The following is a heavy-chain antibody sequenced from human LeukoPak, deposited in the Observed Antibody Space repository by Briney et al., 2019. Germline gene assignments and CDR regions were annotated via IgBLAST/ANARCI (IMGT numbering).Heavy chain of an antibody. D-gene: IGHD6-19*01. J-gene: IGHJ6*02. CDR1: GGSISSYY. V-gene: IGHV4-59*01. CDR3: ARVPVAAAGIAVAGAYDYYGMDV. Sequence: SETLSLTCTVSGGSISSYYWSWIRQPPGKGLEWIGYIYYSGSTNYNPSLKSRVTISVDTSKNQFSLKLSSVTAADTAVYYCARVPVAAAGIAVAGAYDYYGMDVWGQGTTVTVSS. CDR2: IYYSGST.